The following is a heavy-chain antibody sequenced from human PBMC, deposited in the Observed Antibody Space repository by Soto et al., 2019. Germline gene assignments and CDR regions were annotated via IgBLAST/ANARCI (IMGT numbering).Heavy chain of an antibody. CDR1: GGTFSSYA. D-gene: IGHD1-7*01. CDR3: ARDANYLIPEGKNGMDV. CDR2: IIPIFGTA. V-gene: IGHV1-69*13. Sequence: SVKVSCKASGGTFSSYAISWVRQAPGQGLEWMGGIIPIFGTANYAQKFQGRVTITADESTSTAYMELSSLRSEDTAVYYCARDANYLIPEGKNGMDVWGQGPTVTVYS. J-gene: IGHJ6*02.